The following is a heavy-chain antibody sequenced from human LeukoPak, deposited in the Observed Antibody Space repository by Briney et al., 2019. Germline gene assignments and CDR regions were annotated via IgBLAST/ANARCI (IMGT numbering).Heavy chain of an antibody. CDR3: ARHVSVAVTNFFDY. Sequence: SETLSLTCTVSGGSISSRNYYWGWIRQPPGKGLEWIGGVYYTGTTYSNPSLKSRVTISVDTSMNQFSLRLSSVTAADTAVYYCARHVSVAVTNFFDYWGQGTLVTVSS. CDR1: GGSISSRNYY. CDR2: VYYTGTT. J-gene: IGHJ4*02. D-gene: IGHD6-19*01. V-gene: IGHV4-39*01.